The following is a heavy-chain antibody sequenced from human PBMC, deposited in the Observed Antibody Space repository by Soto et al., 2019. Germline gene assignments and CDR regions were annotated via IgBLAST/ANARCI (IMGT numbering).Heavy chain of an antibody. J-gene: IGHJ5*02. CDR2: ISGNNGNT. Sequence: QVQLVQSGAEVKTPGASVKVSCKVSGYTFTNYGLSWVRQAPGQGLEWMGWISGNNGNTKYEQKLQGRATMAADTSTGTAYTDPRSLRYDDTAVYFCARAPLGICGGRVCLLNRGEWIDPWGQGTPVTVSS. V-gene: IGHV1-18*01. CDR3: ARAPLGICGGRVCLLNRGEWIDP. D-gene: IGHD2-21*01. CDR1: GYTFTNYG.